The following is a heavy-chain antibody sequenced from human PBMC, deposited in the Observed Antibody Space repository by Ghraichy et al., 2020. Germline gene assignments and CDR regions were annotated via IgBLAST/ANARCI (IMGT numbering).Heavy chain of an antibody. J-gene: IGHJ6*02. D-gene: IGHD6-19*01. CDR2: IFYSGST. V-gene: IGHV4-59*01. CDR1: GASISSYY. CDR3: ARDSHSGGWYYGMDV. Sequence: SETLSLTCTVSGASISSYYWSWIRQPPGKGLEWIGYIFYSGSTNYNPSLKSRVTISVDTSKNQFSLRLNSVTAADTAVYYCARDSHSGGWYYGMDVWGQGTTVTVSS.